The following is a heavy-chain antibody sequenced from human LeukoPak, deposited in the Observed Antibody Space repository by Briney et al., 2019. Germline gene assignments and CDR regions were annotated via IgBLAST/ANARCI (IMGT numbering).Heavy chain of an antibody. Sequence: SETLSLTCTVSGGSISSYYWSWIRQPPGKGLEWIGYIYYSGSTNYNPSLKSRLTISITTSKNQFSLKVTSVTASDTAMYYCVRDHVSPGLSNWFDPWGQGTLVTVSS. CDR1: GGSISSYY. CDR3: VRDHVSPGLSNWFDP. CDR2: IYYSGST. D-gene: IGHD3-16*01. V-gene: IGHV4-59*12. J-gene: IGHJ5*02.